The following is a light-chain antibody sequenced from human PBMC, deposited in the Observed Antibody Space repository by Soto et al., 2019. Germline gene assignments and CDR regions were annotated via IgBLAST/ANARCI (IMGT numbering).Light chain of an antibody. V-gene: IGLV2-14*03. CDR1: SSDVGAYDY. Sequence: QSALTQPASASGSPGQSITISCTGTSSDVGAYDYVSWYQQHPDKAPKLMIYEVSNRPSGVSNRFSGSKSVNTATLTISGLQADDEADYYCSSYTSSSTRVFGTGTKVTV. J-gene: IGLJ1*01. CDR3: SSYTSSSTRV. CDR2: EVS.